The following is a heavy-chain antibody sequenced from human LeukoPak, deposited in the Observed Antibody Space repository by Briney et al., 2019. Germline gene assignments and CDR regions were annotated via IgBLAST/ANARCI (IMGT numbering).Heavy chain of an antibody. V-gene: IGHV3-23*01. Sequence: GGSLRLSCAAAGFTFNSYAMYWVRQAAGKGLEWISGIFVSGGSAQYADSVKGRFAISRDNSKNTLYLHMNSLRAEDTAVYYCGKTTAGYSSGRFPGWPVDYWGQGTLVTVSS. D-gene: IGHD6-19*01. J-gene: IGHJ4*02. CDR3: GKTTAGYSSGRFPGWPVDY. CDR2: IFVSGGSA. CDR1: GFTFNSYA.